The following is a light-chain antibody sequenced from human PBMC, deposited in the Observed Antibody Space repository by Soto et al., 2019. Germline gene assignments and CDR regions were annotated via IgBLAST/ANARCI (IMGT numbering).Light chain of an antibody. CDR1: QSLLHSNGYNY. CDR2: LGS. V-gene: IGKV2-28*01. J-gene: IGKJ4*01. CDR3: MQALQTPRT. Sequence: DIVMTQSPLSLPVTPGEPXSXXXRSSQSLLHSNGYNYLDWYLQKPGQSPQLLIYLGSNRASGVPDRFSGSGSGTDFTLKISRVEAEDVGVYYCMQALQTPRTFGGGTKVDIK.